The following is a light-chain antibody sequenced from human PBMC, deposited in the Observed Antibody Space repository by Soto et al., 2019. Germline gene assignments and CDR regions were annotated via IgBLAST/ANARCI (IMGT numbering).Light chain of an antibody. CDR3: HHYNTYSQT. V-gene: IGKV1-5*03. CDR2: KTS. Sequence: DIEFTHTTTTLYSYLIDIVCITCCASQSISTWWAWYQQKPVKAPNLLIYKTSTLESGVPSRFSGNGSRTEITLTISSLQPDDFATYYCHHYNTYSQTFGQGTKVDIK. J-gene: IGKJ1*01. CDR1: QSISTW.